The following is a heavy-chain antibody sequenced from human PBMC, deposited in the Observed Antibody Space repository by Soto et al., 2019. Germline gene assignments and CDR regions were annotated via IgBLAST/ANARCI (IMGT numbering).Heavy chain of an antibody. CDR1: GGSISSSSYY. Sequence: QLQLQESGPGLVKPSETLSLTCTVSGGSISSSSYYWGWIRQPPGKGLEWIGSIYYSGSTYYNPSLKSRVPISVDTSKNQFSLKLSSVTAADTAVYYCARVLLFRGSALNWFDPWGQGTLVTVSS. V-gene: IGHV4-39*01. CDR2: IYYSGST. J-gene: IGHJ5*02. D-gene: IGHD3-10*01. CDR3: ARVLLFRGSALNWFDP.